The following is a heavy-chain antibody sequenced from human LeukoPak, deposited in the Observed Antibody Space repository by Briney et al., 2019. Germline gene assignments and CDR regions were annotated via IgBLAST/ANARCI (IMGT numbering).Heavy chain of an antibody. Sequence: GGSLRLSCAASGFTFSNYWMSWVRQAPGKGLEWVANINQDGSEKYHVDSVKGRFTISRDNAKNSLYLQVNSLRAEDTAVYFCARADYSGRIFDYWGQGALV. CDR3: ARADYSGRIFDY. J-gene: IGHJ4*02. V-gene: IGHV3-7*01. CDR2: INQDGSEK. CDR1: GFTFSNYW. D-gene: IGHD5-12*01.